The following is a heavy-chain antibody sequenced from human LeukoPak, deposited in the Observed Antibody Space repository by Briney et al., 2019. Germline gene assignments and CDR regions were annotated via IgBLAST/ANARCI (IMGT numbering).Heavy chain of an antibody. V-gene: IGHV7-4-1*02. CDR2: INTNTGNP. CDR1: GYTFTSYA. Sequence: ASVKVSCKASGYTFTSYAMNWVRQAPGQGLEWMGWINTNTGNPMYAQGFTGRFVFSLDTSVSTAYLQISSLKAEDSAVYYCARDETRGYSYGSFDYWGQGTLVTVSS. CDR3: ARDETRGYSYGSFDY. D-gene: IGHD5-18*01. J-gene: IGHJ4*02.